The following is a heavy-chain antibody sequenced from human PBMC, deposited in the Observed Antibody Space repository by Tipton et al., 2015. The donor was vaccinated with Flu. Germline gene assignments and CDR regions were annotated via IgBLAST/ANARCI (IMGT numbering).Heavy chain of an antibody. CDR3: ARDSGYGGLEYFQH. J-gene: IGHJ1*01. Sequence: SGFTFSSYGMHWVRQAPGKGLEWVAVIWYDGSNKYYADSVKGRFTISRDNSKNTLYLQMNSLRAEDTAVYYCARDSGYGGLEYFQHWGQGTLVTVSS. D-gene: IGHD5-12*01. CDR1: GFTFSSYG. V-gene: IGHV3-33*01. CDR2: IWYDGSNK.